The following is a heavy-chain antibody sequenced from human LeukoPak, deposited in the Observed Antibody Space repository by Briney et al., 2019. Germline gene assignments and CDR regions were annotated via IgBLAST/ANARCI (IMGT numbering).Heavy chain of an antibody. Sequence: GESLKNSCKASGYNFTDSWIGWVRQMPGKGLEWMGIIYPGDSDTRYSPSFQGQVTISADKSISTAYLQWSSLKASDTAMYYCARRGEYCSGGSCYNWFDPWGQGTLVTVSS. J-gene: IGHJ5*02. CDR1: GYNFTDSW. V-gene: IGHV5-51*01. CDR3: ARRGEYCSGGSCYNWFDP. D-gene: IGHD2-15*01. CDR2: IYPGDSDT.